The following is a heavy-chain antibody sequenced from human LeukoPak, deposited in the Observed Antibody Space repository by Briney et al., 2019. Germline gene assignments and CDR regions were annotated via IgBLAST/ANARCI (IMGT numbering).Heavy chain of an antibody. D-gene: IGHD4-23*01. V-gene: IGHV1-2*06. J-gene: IGHJ5*02. CDR2: TNPNSGGT. Sequence: ASVKVSCKASGYTFTGYYMHWVRQAPGQGLEWMGRTNPNSGGTNYAQKFQGRVTMTRDTSISTAYMELSRLTSDDTAVYYCARIRQGGNSFGSWFDPWGQGTLVTVSS. CDR3: ARIRQGGNSFGSWFDP. CDR1: GYTFTGYY.